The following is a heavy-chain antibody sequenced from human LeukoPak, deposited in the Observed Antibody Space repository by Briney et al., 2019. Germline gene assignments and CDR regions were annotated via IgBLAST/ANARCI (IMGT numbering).Heavy chain of an antibody. Sequence: ASVKVSCKASGYTFTSYDINWVRQATGQGLEWMGWMNPNSGNTGYAQKFQGRVTMTRNTSISTAYMELSSLRSEDTAVYYCAAAYCSGGSCYPDDAFDIWGQGTMVTVSS. CDR3: AAAYCSGGSCYPDDAFDI. D-gene: IGHD2-15*01. CDR1: GYTFTSYD. J-gene: IGHJ3*02. CDR2: MNPNSGNT. V-gene: IGHV1-8*01.